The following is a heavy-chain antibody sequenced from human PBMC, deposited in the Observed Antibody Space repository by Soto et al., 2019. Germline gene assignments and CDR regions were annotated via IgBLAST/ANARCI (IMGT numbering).Heavy chain of an antibody. D-gene: IGHD2-2*01. J-gene: IGHJ4*02. V-gene: IGHV4-30-4*01. CDR2: IYYSGNT. CDR1: GGSFSGYY. Sequence: TLSLTCAVYGGSFSGYYWGWIRQPPGKGLEWIGYIYYSGNTYFNPSLKSRVTLSVDTSKNQFSLNLSSVTAADTAVYYCVRYCSTTKCPFDYWGQGTLVTVST. CDR3: VRYCSTTKCPFDY.